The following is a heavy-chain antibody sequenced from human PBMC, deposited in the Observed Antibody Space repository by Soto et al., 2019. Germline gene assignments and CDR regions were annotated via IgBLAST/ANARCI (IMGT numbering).Heavy chain of an antibody. D-gene: IGHD3-10*01. V-gene: IGHV1-69*02. J-gene: IGHJ5*02. Sequence: SVKGSCKASGGTLSSYTISWVRQAPGQGLEWMGRIIPILGIANYAQKFRGRVTITADKSTSTAYMELSSLRSEEKAVYYCARGDQATTMVRGSSSFDPWCPAPLLTVSS. CDR1: GGTLSSYT. CDR3: ARGDQATTMVRGSSSFDP. CDR2: IIPILGIA.